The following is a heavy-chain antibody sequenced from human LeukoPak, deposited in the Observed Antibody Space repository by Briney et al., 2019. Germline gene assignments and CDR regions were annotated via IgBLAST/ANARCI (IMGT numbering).Heavy chain of an antibody. CDR3: ARTTYYYDSSGYYQYYFDY. V-gene: IGHV3-23*01. J-gene: IGHJ4*02. D-gene: IGHD3-22*01. CDR2: ISGSGGST. CDR1: GFTFSSYA. Sequence: GGSLRLSCAASGFTFSSYAMSWVRQAPGKGLEWVSAISGSGGSTYYADSVKGRFTISRDNAKNSLYLQMNSLRAEDTAVYYCARTTYYYDSSGYYQYYFDYWGQGTLVTVSS.